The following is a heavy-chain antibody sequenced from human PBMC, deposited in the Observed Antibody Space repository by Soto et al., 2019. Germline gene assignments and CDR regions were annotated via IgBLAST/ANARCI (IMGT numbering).Heavy chain of an antibody. J-gene: IGHJ6*02. CDR2: IDPSDSYT. CDR1: GYSFTSYW. D-gene: IGHD3-22*01. CDR3: ARHASITMIVVVPDAYYYYGMDV. Sequence: GESLKISCKGSGYSFTSYWISWVRQMPGKGLEWMGRIDPSDSYTNYSPSFQGHVTISADKSISTAYLQWSSLKASDTAMYYRARHASITMIVVVPDAYYYYGMDVWGQGTTVTVSS. V-gene: IGHV5-10-1*01.